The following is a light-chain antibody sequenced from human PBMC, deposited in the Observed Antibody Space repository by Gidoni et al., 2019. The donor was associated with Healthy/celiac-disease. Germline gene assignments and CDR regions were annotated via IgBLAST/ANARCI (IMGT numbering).Light chain of an antibody. Sequence: IVFTQSPGTLSLSPGERATLSCRASQSVSSSYLAWYQQKPGQAPSLLIYGASSRATGIPDRFSGSGSGTDFTLTISRLEPEDFAVYYCQQYGSSPSTTFXXXTKVEIK. V-gene: IGKV3-20*01. CDR3: QQYGSSPSTT. CDR1: QSVSSSY. CDR2: GAS. J-gene: IGKJ1*01.